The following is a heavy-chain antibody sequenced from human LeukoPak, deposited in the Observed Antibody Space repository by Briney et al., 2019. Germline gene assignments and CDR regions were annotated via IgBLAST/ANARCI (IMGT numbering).Heavy chain of an antibody. CDR2: ISAQNGNT. V-gene: IGHV1-18*04. CDR1: GYTFTSHY. CDR3: ARESNGGYGFDY. Sequence: ASVKVSCKASGYTFTSHYMHWVRQAPGQGLEWMGWISAQNGNTNYVQHLLGRVTMTRDTSATTAYMELRSLKSDDTAVYYCARESNGGYGFDYWGQGTKVTVAS. J-gene: IGHJ4*02. D-gene: IGHD6-25*01.